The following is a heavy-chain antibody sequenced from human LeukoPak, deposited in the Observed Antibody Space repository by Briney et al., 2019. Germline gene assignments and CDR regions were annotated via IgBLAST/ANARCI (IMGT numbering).Heavy chain of an antibody. J-gene: IGHJ6*04. D-gene: IGHD3-10*01. Sequence: SETLSLTCAVYGGSFSGYYWTWIRQPPGKGLEWIGEINHSGTTNYNPSLKSRVTISVDTSKNQSSLKLRSVTAADTAVYYCARGGITMAYYGMDVWGRGTPVTVSS. V-gene: IGHV4-34*01. CDR1: GGSFSGYY. CDR2: INHSGTT. CDR3: ARGGITMAYYGMDV.